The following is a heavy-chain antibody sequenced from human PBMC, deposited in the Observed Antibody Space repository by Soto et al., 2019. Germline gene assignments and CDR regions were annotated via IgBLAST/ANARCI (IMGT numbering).Heavy chain of an antibody. CDR2: ISHSGSV. CDR3: ARSFGWYAIDY. Sequence: QVLLQESGPGLVQPSGTLSLSCAVSGGSISSSHFWGWVRQPPGKGLDWVGDISHSGSVNYNPSLNSRVTISKYKSKNQFSLKLNSVTAADTAVYYCARSFGWYAIDYWGQGTMVIVSS. CDR1: GGSISSSHF. D-gene: IGHD6-19*01. J-gene: IGHJ4*02. V-gene: IGHV4-4*02.